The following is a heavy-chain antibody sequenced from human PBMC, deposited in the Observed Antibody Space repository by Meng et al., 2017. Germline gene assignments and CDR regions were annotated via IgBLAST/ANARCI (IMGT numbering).Heavy chain of an antibody. CDR2: INAYNGNT. CDR1: GYSCTSYG. CDR3: AILPCRGGSCYLFDY. Sequence: QVQLQQAGAELKKPGAAVKVSCNASGYSCTSYGSSWVRQAPGKGLEWMGCINAYNGNTNYAPKLQRIVTMTTDTSTSTAYMVLRILRSDDTAVYYCAILPCRGGSCYLFDYWGQGTLVTVSS. D-gene: IGHD2-15*01. J-gene: IGHJ4*02. V-gene: IGHV1-18*01.